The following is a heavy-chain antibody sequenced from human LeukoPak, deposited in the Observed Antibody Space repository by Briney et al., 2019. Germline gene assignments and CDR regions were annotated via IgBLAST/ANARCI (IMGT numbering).Heavy chain of an antibody. CDR1: GFTFSSYG. V-gene: IGHV3-30*18. Sequence: GGSLRLSCAASGFTFSSYGMHWVRQAPGKGLEWVAVISYDGSNKYYADSVKGRFSISRDNPRNTLYLQMNGLRAEDTAVYYCAKGFTGMDFWGQGSLVTVSS. J-gene: IGHJ4*02. CDR3: AKGFTGMDF. CDR2: ISYDGSNK. D-gene: IGHD3-16*01.